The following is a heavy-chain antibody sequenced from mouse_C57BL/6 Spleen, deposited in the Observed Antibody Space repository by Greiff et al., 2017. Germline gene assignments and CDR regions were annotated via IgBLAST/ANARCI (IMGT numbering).Heavy chain of an antibody. J-gene: IGHJ4*01. CDR2: ISDGGSYT. V-gene: IGHV5-4*01. Sequence: EVQRVESGGGLVKPGGSLKLSCAASGFTFSSYAMSWVRQTPEKRLEWVATISDGGSYTYYPDNVKGRFTISRDNAKNNLYLQMSHLKSEDTAMYYCARDAGYSKGAMDYWGQGTSVTVSS. D-gene: IGHD2-5*01. CDR1: GFTFSSYA. CDR3: ARDAGYSKGAMDY.